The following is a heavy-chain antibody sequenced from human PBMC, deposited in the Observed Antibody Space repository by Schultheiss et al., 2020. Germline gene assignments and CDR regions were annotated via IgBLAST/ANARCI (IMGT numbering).Heavy chain of an antibody. CDR2: IYYTGST. CDR1: GGSVSSGSYY. D-gene: IGHD1-26*01. Sequence: SETLSLTCTVSGGSVSSGSYYWSWIRQHPGKGLEWIGYIYYTGSTNYNPSLKSRVTISVDTSKNQFYLKLSSVTAADTAVYYCARGWGSYYYYYYGMDVWGQGTTVTVSS. V-gene: IGHV4-61*01. CDR3: ARGWGSYYYYYYGMDV. J-gene: IGHJ6*02.